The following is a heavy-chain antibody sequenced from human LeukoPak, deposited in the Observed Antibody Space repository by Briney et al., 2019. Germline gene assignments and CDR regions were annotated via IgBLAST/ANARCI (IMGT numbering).Heavy chain of an antibody. J-gene: IGHJ6*02. Sequence: GGSLRLSCAASGFTFSSYWMSWVRQAPGKGLEWVANIKQDGSEKYYVDSVKGRFTISRDNAKNSLYLQMNSLRAEDTAVYYCARDTGPNYDILTGYYPDRFRENGMDVWGQGTTVTVSS. D-gene: IGHD3-9*01. CDR1: GFTFSSYW. V-gene: IGHV3-7*01. CDR2: IKQDGSEK. CDR3: ARDTGPNYDILTGYYPDRFRENGMDV.